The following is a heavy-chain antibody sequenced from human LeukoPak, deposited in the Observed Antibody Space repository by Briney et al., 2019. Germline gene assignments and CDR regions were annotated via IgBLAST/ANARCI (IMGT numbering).Heavy chain of an antibody. J-gene: IGHJ4*02. CDR3: RAAADLNDY. V-gene: IGHV3-73*01. D-gene: IGHD6-13*01. CDR1: GFTFSGSA. Sequence: GGSLTLSCAASGFTFSGSAMHWDRQASGKGLEWLGRIRSKADSYTTAYAASVKGRFIVSRDDSKNTAYLQMNSLKTEDTAVYYCRAAADLNDYWGQGTLVTVSS. CDR2: IRSKADSYTT.